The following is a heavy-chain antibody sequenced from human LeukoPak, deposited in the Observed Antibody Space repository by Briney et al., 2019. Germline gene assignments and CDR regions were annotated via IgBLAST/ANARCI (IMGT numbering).Heavy chain of an antibody. CDR1: GVSISSSHYY. CDR2: IYYSGTT. V-gene: IGHV4-39*01. J-gene: IGHJ4*02. Sequence: PSETLSLTCTVSGVSISSSHYYWGWIRQPPGKGLEWIGTIYYSGTTYYNPSLESRVTISVVTSKNQFSLKLDSVTAADTAVYYCARTSGYTVLTGFLYYFDSWGQGALVIVSS. D-gene: IGHD3-9*01. CDR3: ARTSGYTVLTGFLYYFDS.